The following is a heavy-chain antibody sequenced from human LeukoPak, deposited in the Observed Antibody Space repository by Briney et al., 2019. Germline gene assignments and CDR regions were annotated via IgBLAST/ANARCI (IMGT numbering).Heavy chain of an antibody. CDR3: ARNPGLWFGELLDHWYFDL. D-gene: IGHD3-10*01. Sequence: ASVKVSCKGSGFTFNNYYINWVRQAPGQGLEWMGWINPNSGGTNYAQKFQGRVTMTRDTSISTAYMELSRLRSDDTAVYYCARNPGLWFGELLDHWYFDLWGRGTLVTVSS. V-gene: IGHV1-2*02. CDR2: INPNSGGT. J-gene: IGHJ2*01. CDR1: GFTFNNYY.